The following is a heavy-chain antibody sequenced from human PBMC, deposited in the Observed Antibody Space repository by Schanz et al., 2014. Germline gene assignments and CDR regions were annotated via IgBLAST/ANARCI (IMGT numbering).Heavy chain of an antibody. D-gene: IGHD1-20*01. CDR1: GFTMRNEW. J-gene: IGHJ3*02. CDR3: TTFNNRDALYI. V-gene: IGHV3-15*04. Sequence: EVQLVESGGGLVQPGGSLRLSCAASGFTMRNEWMSWVRQAPGKGLEWVGRIENNANGATTDYAAPVKGRFTVSRDDSRNTLYLQMNTLRTDDTALYYCTTFNNRDALYIWGQGTMVSVSS. CDR2: IENNANGATT.